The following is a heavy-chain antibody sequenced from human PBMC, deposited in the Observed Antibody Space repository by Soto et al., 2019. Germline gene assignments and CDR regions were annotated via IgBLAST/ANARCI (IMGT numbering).Heavy chain of an antibody. CDR2: IYYSGST. CDR3: ARDGRGPKYYGMDV. Sequence: PWETLSLTCPVSGGSLITYYCSWIRQPPGKGLEWIGYIYYSGSTNYNPSLKSRVTISVDTSKNQFSRRRSSVTAADTTMYYRARDGRGPKYYGMDVWGQGTGVTVSS. J-gene: IGHJ6*02. CDR1: GGSLITYY. D-gene: IGHD1-26*01. V-gene: IGHV4-59*01.